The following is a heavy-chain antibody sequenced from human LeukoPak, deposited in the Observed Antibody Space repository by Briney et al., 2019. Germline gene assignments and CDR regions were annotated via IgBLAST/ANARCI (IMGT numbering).Heavy chain of an antibody. CDR3: ARSPSYYYYYYMDV. J-gene: IGHJ6*03. Sequence: PSETLSLTCTVSGYSISSGYYWGWIRQPPGKGLEWIRSIYHSGSTYYNPSLKSRVTISVDTSKNQFSLKLSSVTAADTAVYYCARSPSYYYYYYMDVWGKGTTVTVSS. CDR2: IYHSGST. CDR1: GYSISSGYY. V-gene: IGHV4-38-2*02.